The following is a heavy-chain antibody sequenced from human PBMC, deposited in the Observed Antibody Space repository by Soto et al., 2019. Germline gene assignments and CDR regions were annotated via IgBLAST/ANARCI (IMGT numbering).Heavy chain of an antibody. CDR3: ARDPRVETTLMAVFQG. D-gene: IGHD3-3*01. CDR2: IGYDGSNK. Sequence: QVQLVESGGGVVQPGRSLRLSCAGSGFSFSNYGMHWVRQAPGKGLEWVALIGYDGSNKYYADSVKGRFTISRDNSKNTLYLQMSSLRNEDTAVYYCARDPRVETTLMAVFQGWGQGTLVTVSS. J-gene: IGHJ1*01. CDR1: GFSFSNYG. V-gene: IGHV3-33*01.